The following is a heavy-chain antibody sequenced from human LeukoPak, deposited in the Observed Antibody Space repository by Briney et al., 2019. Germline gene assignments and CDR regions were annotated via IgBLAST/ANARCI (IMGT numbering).Heavy chain of an antibody. CDR1: GGSISSYY. CDR3: ARFPFYYDDSSGYYPSLHAFDI. D-gene: IGHD3-22*01. V-gene: IGHV4-59*01. J-gene: IGHJ3*02. CDR2: IYYSGST. Sequence: SETLSLTCTVSGGSISSYYWSWIRQPPGKGLEWIGYIYYSGSTNYNPSLKSRVTISVDTSKNQFSLKLSSVTAADTAVYYCARFPFYYDDSSGYYPSLHAFDIWGQGTMVTVSS.